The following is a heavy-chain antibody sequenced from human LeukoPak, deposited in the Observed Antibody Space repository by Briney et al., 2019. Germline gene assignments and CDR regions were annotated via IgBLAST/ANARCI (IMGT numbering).Heavy chain of an antibody. D-gene: IGHD3-10*01. Sequence: GESLKISREGSGYSFTSHWIGWVRQMPGKGLEWMGIIYPGDSDTRYSPSFQGQVTISADKSITTAYLQWTSLKASDTAMYYCARQRLRGVSYFDYWGRGTLVTVSS. CDR3: ARQRLRGVSYFDY. V-gene: IGHV5-51*01. CDR1: GYSFTSHW. J-gene: IGHJ4*02. CDR2: IYPGDSDT.